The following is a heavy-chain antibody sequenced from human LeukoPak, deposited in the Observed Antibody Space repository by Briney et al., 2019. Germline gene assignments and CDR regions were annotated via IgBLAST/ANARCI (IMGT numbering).Heavy chain of an antibody. J-gene: IGHJ4*02. CDR2: ISWDSRSA. D-gene: IGHD2-15*01. CDR1: GFTFDDYA. Sequence: QAGGSLRLSRAASGFTFDDYAMHWVRQSPGKGMQWVSFISWDSRSAYYADSVEGRLTISRDNNKKSVFLQMNSLSADDTAFYYCARDSLDCSASTCYFDYWGQGTLVTVSA. V-gene: IGHV3-43D*03. CDR3: ARDSLDCSASTCYFDY.